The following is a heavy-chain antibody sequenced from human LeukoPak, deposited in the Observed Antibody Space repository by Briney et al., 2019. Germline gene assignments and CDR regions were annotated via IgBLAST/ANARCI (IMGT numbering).Heavy chain of an antibody. CDR1: GYTFTSHG. Sequence: ASVKVSCKASGYTFTSHGISWVRQAPGQGLEWMGWISTYNGNTNYAQKFQGRVTMTTDTSTSTAYMELRSLRSDDTAVYYCARESGRDFADWGRGTLVTVSS. CDR2: ISTYNGNT. D-gene: IGHD2-21*01. CDR3: ARESGRDFAD. J-gene: IGHJ4*02. V-gene: IGHV1-18*01.